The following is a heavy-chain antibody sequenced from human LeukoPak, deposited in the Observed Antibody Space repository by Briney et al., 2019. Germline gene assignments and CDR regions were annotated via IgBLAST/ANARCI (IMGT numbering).Heavy chain of an antibody. J-gene: IGHJ4*02. V-gene: IGHV3-23*01. Sequence: GGSLRLSCAASGFTFSSYAMSRVRQAPGKGLEWGSAISGSGGSTYYADSVKGRFTISRDNSKNTLYLQMNSLRAEDTAVYYCAKGGGMTGEDFDYWGQGTLVTVSS. CDR1: GFTFSSYA. CDR3: AKGGGMTGEDFDY. CDR2: ISGSGGST. D-gene: IGHD1-20*01.